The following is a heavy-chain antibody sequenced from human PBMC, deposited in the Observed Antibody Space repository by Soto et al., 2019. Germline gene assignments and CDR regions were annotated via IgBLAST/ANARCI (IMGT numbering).Heavy chain of an antibody. CDR3: ARIPSP. J-gene: IGHJ5*02. CDR1: GGSISRSNW. Sequence: AESLSLRCSVSGGSISRSNWWSCVRQPPGKGLEWIGEIYHSGSTNYNPSLKSRVTISVDKSKNQFSLKLSSVTAADTAVYYCARIPSPWGQGTLVTVSS. D-gene: IGHD2-21*01. CDR2: IYHSGST. V-gene: IGHV4-4*02.